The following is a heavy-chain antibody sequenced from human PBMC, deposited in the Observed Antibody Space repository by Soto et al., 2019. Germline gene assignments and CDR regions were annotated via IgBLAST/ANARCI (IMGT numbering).Heavy chain of an antibody. CDR2: ISYDGSNK. CDR3: VKDGSSGWPYYYGMDV. CDR1: GFTFSGYG. D-gene: IGHD6-19*01. V-gene: IGHV3-30*18. Sequence: QPGGSLRLSCAASGFTFSGYGMHWVRQAPGKGLEWVAVISYDGSNKYYADSVKGRFSISRDNSKNTLYLQMSSLRAEDTAVYYCVKDGSSGWPYYYGMDVWGQGTTVTVSS. J-gene: IGHJ6*02.